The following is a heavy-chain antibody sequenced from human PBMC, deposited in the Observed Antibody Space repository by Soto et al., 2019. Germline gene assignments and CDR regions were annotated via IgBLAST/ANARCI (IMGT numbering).Heavy chain of an antibody. CDR2: IIPIFGTA. D-gene: IGHD2-21*02. V-gene: IGHV1-69*12. J-gene: IGHJ6*02. CDR3: ASRYCGGDCYYYYYHMDV. CDR1: GGTFSSYA. Sequence: QVQLVQSGAEVKKPGSSVKVSCKASGGTFSSYAISWVRQAPGQGLEWMGGIIPIFGTANYAQKFQGRVTITADESTSTAYMELSSLRSEDTAVYYCASRYCGGDCYYYYYHMDVWGQGTTVTVSS.